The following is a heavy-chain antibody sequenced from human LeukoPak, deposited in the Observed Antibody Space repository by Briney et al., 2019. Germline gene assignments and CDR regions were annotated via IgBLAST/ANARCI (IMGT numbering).Heavy chain of an antibody. CDR1: GGSFRGYY. CDR2: INHSGST. Sequence: SETLSLTCAVYGGSFRGYYWSWIRQPPGKGQEWIGEINHSGSTNYNPSLKSRVTISVDTSKNQFSLKLSSVTAADTAVYYCARGDPTYYDYVWGSYRYTEFDYWGQGTLVTVSS. D-gene: IGHD3-16*02. J-gene: IGHJ4*02. CDR3: ARGDPTYYDYVWGSYRYTEFDY. V-gene: IGHV4-34*01.